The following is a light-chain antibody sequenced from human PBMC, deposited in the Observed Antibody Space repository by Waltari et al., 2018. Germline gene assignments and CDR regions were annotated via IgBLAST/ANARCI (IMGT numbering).Light chain of an antibody. CDR1: SSDVGGNNL. CDR3: SSYVHTDTSWV. J-gene: IGLJ3*02. CDR2: DAT. V-gene: IGLV2-14*03. Sequence: QSALTQPASVSASRGQSITIPSTGPSSDVGGNNLVSWYQQPPAQPPKVLIYDATTRPSGVSDRFSGSKSANTASLTISGLQAEDEADYYCSSYVHTDTSWVFGGGTKLTVL.